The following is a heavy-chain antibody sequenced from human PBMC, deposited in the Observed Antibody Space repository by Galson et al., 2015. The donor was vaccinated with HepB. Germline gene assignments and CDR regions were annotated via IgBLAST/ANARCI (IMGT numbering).Heavy chain of an antibody. D-gene: IGHD3-3*01. Sequence: SLRLSCAASGFTFSSYWMTWVRQAPGKGLEWVGNIKEDGSKKYYVDSVKGRFTISRDNAKSSLFLQMNSLRAEDTAVYFCAWHNEWTFLIWGQGTMVTVSS. CDR1: GFTFSSYW. V-gene: IGHV3-7*01. CDR2: IKEDGSKK. CDR3: AWHNEWTFLI. J-gene: IGHJ3*02.